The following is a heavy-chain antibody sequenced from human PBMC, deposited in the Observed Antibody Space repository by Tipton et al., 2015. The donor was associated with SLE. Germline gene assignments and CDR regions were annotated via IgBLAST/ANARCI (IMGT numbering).Heavy chain of an antibody. Sequence: TLSLTCTVSGGSISSSSYFWGWIRQPPGKGLEWIGSIYYSGNTYYNPSLKSRVTISVDTSKNQFSLKLSSVTAADTAVYYCARELAGGFDYWGQGTLVTVSS. CDR3: ARELAGGFDY. CDR2: IYYSGNT. D-gene: IGHD3-10*01. J-gene: IGHJ4*02. CDR1: GGSISSSSYF. V-gene: IGHV4-39*07.